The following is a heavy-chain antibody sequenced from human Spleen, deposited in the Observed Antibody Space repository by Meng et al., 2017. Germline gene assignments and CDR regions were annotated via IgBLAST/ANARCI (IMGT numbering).Heavy chain of an antibody. CDR3: ARVEGTIAAAGGSWFDP. V-gene: IGHV4-34*01. J-gene: IGHJ5*02. Sequence: HHQQWXXGRXXXAETXXLPXXVYGGSFSXXXWSWIRQPPGKGLEWIGEINHXGXTNYNPSLKSRVTISVDTSKNQFSLKLSSVTAADTAVYYCARVEGTIAAAGGSWFDPWGQGTLVTVSS. CDR1: GGSFSXXX. D-gene: IGHD6-13*01. CDR2: INHXGXT.